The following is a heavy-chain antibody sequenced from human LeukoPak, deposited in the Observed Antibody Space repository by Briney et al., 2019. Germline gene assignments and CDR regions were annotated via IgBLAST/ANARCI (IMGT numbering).Heavy chain of an antibody. J-gene: IGHJ4*02. D-gene: IGHD2-15*01. CDR2: IDPSDSYT. CDR3: ASRLGYCSGGSCYDY. V-gene: IGHV5-10-1*01. CDR1: GYSFTSYW. Sequence: GESLQISCKGSGYSFTSYWISWVRQMPGKGLEWMGRIDPSDSYTNYSPSFQGHVTISADKSISTAYLQWSSLKASDTAMYYCASRLGYCSGGSCYDYWGQGTLVTVSS.